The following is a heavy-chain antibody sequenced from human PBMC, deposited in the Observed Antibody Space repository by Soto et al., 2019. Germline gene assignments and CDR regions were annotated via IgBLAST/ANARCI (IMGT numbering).Heavy chain of an antibody. Sequence: SETLSLTCTVSGGSISSYYWSWIRQPPGKGLEWIGYIYYSGSTNYNPSLKSRVTISVDTSKNQFSLKPSSVTAADTAVYYCAGLEDHEGYFDYWGQGTLVTVSS. J-gene: IGHJ4*02. CDR2: IYYSGST. V-gene: IGHV4-59*08. CDR1: GGSISSYY. CDR3: AGLEDHEGYFDY.